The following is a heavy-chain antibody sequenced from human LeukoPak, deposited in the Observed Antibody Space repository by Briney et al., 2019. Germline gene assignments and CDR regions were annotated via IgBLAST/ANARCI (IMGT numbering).Heavy chain of an antibody. J-gene: IGHJ4*02. V-gene: IGHV1-46*01. Sequence: ASVKVSCKASGYTFTSYYMHWVRQAPGQGLEWMGIINPSGGSTSYAQKFQGRVTMTRDTSTSTAYMELSSLRSEDTAVYYGARASMYSSSWYGVTMDYWGQGTLVTVSS. D-gene: IGHD6-13*01. CDR1: GYTFTSYY. CDR3: ARASMYSSSWYGVTMDY. CDR2: INPSGGST.